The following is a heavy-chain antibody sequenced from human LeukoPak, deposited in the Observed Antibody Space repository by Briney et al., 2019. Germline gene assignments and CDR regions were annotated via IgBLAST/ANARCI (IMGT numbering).Heavy chain of an antibody. J-gene: IGHJ5*02. V-gene: IGHV4-38-2*02. CDR3: AREVVPAARVAWFDP. CDR2: IYHSGST. Sequence: SETLSLTCTVSGYSISSGYYWGWIRQPPGKGLEWIGSIYHSGSTYYNPSLKSRVTISVDTSKNQFSLKLSSVTAADTAVYYCAREVVPAARVAWFDPWGQGTLVTVSS. CDR1: GYSISSGYY. D-gene: IGHD2-2*01.